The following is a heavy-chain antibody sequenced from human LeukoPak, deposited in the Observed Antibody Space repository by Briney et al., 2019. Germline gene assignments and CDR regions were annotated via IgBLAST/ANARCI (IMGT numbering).Heavy chain of an antibody. J-gene: IGHJ4*02. D-gene: IGHD6-19*01. CDR2: TYYRSKWYN. Sequence: SQTLSLTCVVSGDSVSSKNGAWNCIRQSPSRGLEWLGRTYYRSKWYNDYAESMEGRMTISQNTSKNQYSLHLNSVPPDDTAVYYCARDFGTTGWHTFDYWGQGTLVTVSS. V-gene: IGHV6-1*01. CDR1: GDSVSSKNGA. CDR3: ARDFGTTGWHTFDY.